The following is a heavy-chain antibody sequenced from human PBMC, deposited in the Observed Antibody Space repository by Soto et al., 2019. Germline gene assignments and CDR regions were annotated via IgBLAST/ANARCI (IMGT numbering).Heavy chain of an antibody. D-gene: IGHD3-10*01. CDR3: ARDDYGTAYAFDI. CDR2: IYYSGST. J-gene: IGHJ3*02. Sequence: SETLSLTCTFSGGSISSYYWSWIRQPPGKGLEWIGYIYYSGSTNYNPSLKSRVTISVDTSKNQFSLKLSSVTAADTAVYYCARDDYGTAYAFDIWGQGTMVTVSS. CDR1: GGSISSYY. V-gene: IGHV4-59*01.